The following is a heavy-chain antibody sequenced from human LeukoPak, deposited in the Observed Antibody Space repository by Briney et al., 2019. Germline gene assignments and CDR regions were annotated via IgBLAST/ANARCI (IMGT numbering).Heavy chain of an antibody. CDR1: GASISSYY. CDR3: ARQGIRGQWLVHFDY. V-gene: IGHV4-59*08. CDR2: IYYSGTT. D-gene: IGHD6-19*01. J-gene: IGHJ4*02. Sequence: PSETLSLTCSVSGASISSYYWSWLRQSPGKGPEGLGYIYYSGTTNYNPSLKSRVTISIDTSKNQFSLKLISVTAADTAVYYCARQGIRGQWLVHFDYWGQGTLVTVSS.